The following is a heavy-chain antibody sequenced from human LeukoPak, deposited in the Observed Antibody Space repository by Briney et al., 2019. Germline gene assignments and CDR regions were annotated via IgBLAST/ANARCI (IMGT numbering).Heavy chain of an antibody. CDR3: AREVGSGSYLAHTFDI. CDR2: IYTGGDT. Sequence: GGSLRLSCAASGFTFSRYFMTWVRQAPGKGLEWVSLIYTGGDTYYPDSVRGRFTISRDNSKNTLYLQMNSLRAEDTAVYYCAREVGSGSYLAHTFDIWGQGTMVTVSS. D-gene: IGHD1-26*01. V-gene: IGHV3-53*01. J-gene: IGHJ3*02. CDR1: GFTFSRYF.